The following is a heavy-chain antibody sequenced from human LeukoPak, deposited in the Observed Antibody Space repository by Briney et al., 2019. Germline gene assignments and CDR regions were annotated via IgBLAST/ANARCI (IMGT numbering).Heavy chain of an antibody. Sequence: PGESLKISCKGSGYSFTSYWIGWVRQMPGKGLEWMGIIYPGDSDTRYSPSFQGQVTISADKSISTAYLQWISLKASDTAMYYCARSNSYSNYYYYYMDVWGKGTTVTVSS. CDR3: ARSNSYSNYYYYYMDV. J-gene: IGHJ6*03. CDR2: IYPGDSDT. CDR1: GYSFTSYW. D-gene: IGHD1-26*01. V-gene: IGHV5-51*01.